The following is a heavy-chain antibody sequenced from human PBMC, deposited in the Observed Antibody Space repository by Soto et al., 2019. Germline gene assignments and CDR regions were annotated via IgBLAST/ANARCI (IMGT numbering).Heavy chain of an antibody. V-gene: IGHV3-30-3*01. J-gene: IGHJ4*02. CDR2: ISYDGSNK. CDR3: ARDPPSWRTGGLKGYFDY. D-gene: IGHD7-27*01. CDR1: EFNFRSYA. Sequence: GGSLIHSYTASEFNFRSYAMHWVRQAPGKGLEWVAVISYDGSNKYYADSVKGRFTISRDNSKNTLYLQMNSLRAEDTAVYYCARDPPSWRTGGLKGYFDYWGQGTLVTVSS.